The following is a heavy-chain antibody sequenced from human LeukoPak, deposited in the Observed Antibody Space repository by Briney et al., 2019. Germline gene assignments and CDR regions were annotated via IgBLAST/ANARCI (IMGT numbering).Heavy chain of an antibody. Sequence: GGSLRLSCAASGFTFSSYGMHWVRQAPGKGLEWVAVISYDGSNKYYADSVKGRFTISRDNSKNTLYPQMNSLRAEDTAVYYCAKDEGYSSSWYFHYFDYWGQGTLVTVSS. CDR2: ISYDGSNK. V-gene: IGHV3-30*18. J-gene: IGHJ4*02. CDR3: AKDEGYSSSWYFHYFDY. CDR1: GFTFSSYG. D-gene: IGHD6-13*01.